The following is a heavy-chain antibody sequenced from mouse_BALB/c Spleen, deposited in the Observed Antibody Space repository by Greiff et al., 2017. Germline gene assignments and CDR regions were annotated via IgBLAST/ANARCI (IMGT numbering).Heavy chain of an antibody. Sequence: VKLMESGPDLVAPSQSLSITCTVSGFSLSRYSVHWVRQPPGKGLEWLGMIWGGGGTDYNSALKSRLSISKDNSKSQVFLKMNSLQTYDTAMYYCASEVDPAWFAYWGQGTLVTVSA. CDR1: GFSLSRYS. CDR3: ASEVDPAWFAY. J-gene: IGHJ3*01. CDR2: IWGGGGT. V-gene: IGHV2-6-4*01.